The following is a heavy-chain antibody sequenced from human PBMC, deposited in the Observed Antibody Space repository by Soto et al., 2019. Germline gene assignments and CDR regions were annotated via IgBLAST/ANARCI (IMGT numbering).Heavy chain of an antibody. V-gene: IGHV4-34*01. D-gene: IGHD3-10*01. Sequence: SETLSLTCAVYSGSFSGYHWNWIRQPPGKGLEWIGEINHSGGTNYNPSLKSRVTISVDTSKNQFSLELSSVTAADTAVYYCARGNSGSGVLGGYYYLDVSGKGTTVIVSS. J-gene: IGHJ6*03. CDR3: ARGNSGSGVLGGYYYLDV. CDR1: SGSFSGYH. CDR2: INHSGGT.